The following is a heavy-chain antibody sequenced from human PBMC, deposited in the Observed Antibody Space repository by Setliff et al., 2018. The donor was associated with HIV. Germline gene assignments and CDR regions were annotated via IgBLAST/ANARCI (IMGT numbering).Heavy chain of an antibody. J-gene: IGHJ6*03. CDR3: ARGARYYDILTAYITLGYYYYMDV. D-gene: IGHD3-9*01. CDR2: INPNSGGT. CDR1: GYTLAGYF. Sequence: ASVKVSCKASGYTLAGYFMHWVRQAPGQGLEWMGWINPNSGGTNYAQKFQGRVTITADESTSTAYMELSSLRSEDTAVYYCARGARYYDILTAYITLGYYYYMDVWGKGTTVTVSS. V-gene: IGHV1-2*02.